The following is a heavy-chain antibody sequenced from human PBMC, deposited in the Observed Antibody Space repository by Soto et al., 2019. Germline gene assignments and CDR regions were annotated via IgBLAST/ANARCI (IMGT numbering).Heavy chain of an antibody. CDR2: ISGSGGST. CDR1: GFTFSSYT. CDR3: AKGVPYPQAAPSPELDY. Sequence: GGSLRLSCAASGFTFSSYTMSWVRQAPGKGLEWVSAISGSGGSTYYADSVKGRFTISRDNSKNTLYLQMNSLRAEDTAVYYCAKGVPYPQAAPSPELDYWGQGTLVTVSS. D-gene: IGHD6-6*01. V-gene: IGHV3-23*01. J-gene: IGHJ4*02.